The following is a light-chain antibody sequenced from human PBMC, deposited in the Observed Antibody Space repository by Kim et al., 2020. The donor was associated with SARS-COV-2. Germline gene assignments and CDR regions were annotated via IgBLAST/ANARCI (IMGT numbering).Light chain of an antibody. J-gene: IGLJ2*01. CDR1: SSDVGGYNY. CDR3: SSFAGSNNPVV. Sequence: QSALTQPPSASGSPGQSVTISCTGTSSDVGGYNYVSWYQQNPGKAPKFIIYEVNKRPSGVPDRFSGSKSGNTASLTVSGLQAEDEADYYCSSFAGSNNPVVFGGGTQLTVL. V-gene: IGLV2-8*01. CDR2: EVN.